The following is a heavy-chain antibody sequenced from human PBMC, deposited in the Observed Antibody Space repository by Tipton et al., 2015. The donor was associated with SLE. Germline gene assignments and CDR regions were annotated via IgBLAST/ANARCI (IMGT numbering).Heavy chain of an antibody. V-gene: IGHV3-66*01. CDR3: AKDQAVAVDGMDV. CDR1: GFTVSSNY. D-gene: IGHD6-19*01. J-gene: IGHJ6*02. CDR2: IYSGGSK. Sequence: SLRLSCAASGFTVSSNYMSWVRQAPGKGLEWVSVIYSGGSKYYADSVKGRFTISRDNSKNTLYLQMNSLRAEDTAVYYCAKDQAVAVDGMDVWGQGTTVTVSS.